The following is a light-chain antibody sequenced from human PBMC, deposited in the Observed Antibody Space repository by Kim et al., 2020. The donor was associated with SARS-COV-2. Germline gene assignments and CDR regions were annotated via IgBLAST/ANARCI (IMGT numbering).Light chain of an antibody. V-gene: IGLV3-1*01. CDR2: HDP. Sequence: PAQTANITCSGDEVVNKYVSSYQQEAGPSPVLVLYHDPERPSRFPVRFSVSNSGYTATLTLSGTQTMDEADYFCQAWDSNTADVVFGGGTQLTVL. CDR3: QAWDSNTADVV. J-gene: IGLJ2*01. CDR1: EVVNKY.